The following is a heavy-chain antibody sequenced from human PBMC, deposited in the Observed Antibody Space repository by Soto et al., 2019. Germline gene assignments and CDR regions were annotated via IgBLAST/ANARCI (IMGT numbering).Heavy chain of an antibody. Sequence: QVQLVESGGGVVQSGRSLRLSCAASGFTFSSYGIQWVRQAPGKGLEWVALISDDGSNKYYADSVKGRFTTSRDNSNNTLYLQMNSLRHEDTAVYYCAKERYGQLWLEDYGLDVWGQGTTVTVSS. CDR3: AKERYGQLWLEDYGLDV. J-gene: IGHJ6*02. V-gene: IGHV3-30*18. D-gene: IGHD3-10*01. CDR2: ISDDGSNK. CDR1: GFTFSSYG.